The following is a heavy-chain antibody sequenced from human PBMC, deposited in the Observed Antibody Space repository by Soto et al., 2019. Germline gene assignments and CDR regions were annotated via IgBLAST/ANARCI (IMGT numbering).Heavy chain of an antibody. CDR1: GCSMISYY. CDR3: ARLWGYYFDY. J-gene: IGHJ4*02. CDR2: IYYAGST. V-gene: IGHV4-59*08. D-gene: IGHD3-16*01. Sequence: PSETLSLTCTVSGCSMISYYWSWIRQPPGRGLEWIGFIYYAGSTKYNPSLNSRVTISVDTSKNQFSLTVTSVTAADTAVYYCARLWGYYFDYWGQGTLVTVSS.